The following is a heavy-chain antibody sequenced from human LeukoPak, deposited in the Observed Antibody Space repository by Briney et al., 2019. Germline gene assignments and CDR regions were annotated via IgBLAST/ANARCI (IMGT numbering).Heavy chain of an antibody. CDR2: IIPIFGTA. J-gene: IGHJ4*02. Sequence: SVTVSCKASGGTFTSYAISWVRQAPGQGLEWMGGIIPIFGTANYAQKFQGRVTITADESTSTAYMELSSLRSEDTAVYYCAGSRQGDYDILTGYTNWGQGTLVTVSS. CDR3: AGSRQGDYDILTGYTN. V-gene: IGHV1-69*01. CDR1: GGTFTSYA. D-gene: IGHD3-9*01.